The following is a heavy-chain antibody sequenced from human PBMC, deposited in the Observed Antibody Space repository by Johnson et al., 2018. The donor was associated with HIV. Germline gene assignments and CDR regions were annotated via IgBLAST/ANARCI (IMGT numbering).Heavy chain of an antibody. D-gene: IGHD3-22*01. CDR2: ISSSGSTI. Sequence: VQLVESGGGVVQPGGSLRLSCAASGFTFSSYAMHWVRQAPGKGLEWVSYISSSGSTIYYADSVKGRFTISRDNAKNSLYLQMNSLRAEDTAVYYCARDDSSGYDAFDIWGQGTMVTVSS. J-gene: IGHJ3*02. V-gene: IGHV3-48*04. CDR1: GFTFSSYA. CDR3: ARDDSSGYDAFDI.